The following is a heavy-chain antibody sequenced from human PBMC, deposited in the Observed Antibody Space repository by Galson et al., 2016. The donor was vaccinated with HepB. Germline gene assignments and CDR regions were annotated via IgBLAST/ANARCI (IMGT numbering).Heavy chain of an antibody. CDR2: INQDGSVK. J-gene: IGHJ4*02. Sequence: SLRLSCAASGFTFNTYWMSWVRQASGKGLEWVANINQDGSVKQYVDSVKGRFTSSRDNDKNSVYLQMNSLRAEDTAVYYCAAFTRSSRSGYWGQGTLVTASS. D-gene: IGHD6-6*01. CDR1: GFTFNTYW. V-gene: IGHV3-7*01. CDR3: AAFTRSSRSGY.